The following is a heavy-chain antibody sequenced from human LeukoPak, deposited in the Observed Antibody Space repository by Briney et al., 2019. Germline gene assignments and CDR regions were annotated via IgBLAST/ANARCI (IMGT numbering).Heavy chain of an antibody. CDR2: INPSGGST. J-gene: IGHJ4*02. CDR3: ARLAEYYDILTGYSYFDY. V-gene: IGHV1-46*03. D-gene: IGHD3-9*01. CDR1: GYTFTSYY. Sequence: GASVKLSCKASGYTFTSYYIHWVRQAPGQGLEWMGIINPSGGSTSYSQKFQSRVTMTRDTSTSTVYMELSSLRSEDTAVYYCARLAEYYDILTGYSYFDYWGQGTLVTVSS.